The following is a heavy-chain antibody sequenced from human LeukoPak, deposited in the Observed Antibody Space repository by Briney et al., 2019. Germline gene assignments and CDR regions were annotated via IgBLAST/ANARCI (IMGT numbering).Heavy chain of an antibody. CDR3: AKAISDWHNAFDI. CDR2: ISGSGGST. V-gene: IGHV3-23*01. CDR1: GFTFSSYA. Sequence: PGGSLRLSCAASGFTFSSYAMSWVRQAPGKGLEWVSAISGSGGSTYYADPVKGRFTISRDNSNNTLHVQMNSLRAEDTAVYYCAKAISDWHNAFDIWGQGTMVTVSS. D-gene: IGHD6-19*01. J-gene: IGHJ3*02.